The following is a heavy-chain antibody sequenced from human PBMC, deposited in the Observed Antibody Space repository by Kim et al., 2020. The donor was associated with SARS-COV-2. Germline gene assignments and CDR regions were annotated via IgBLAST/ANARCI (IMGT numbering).Heavy chain of an antibody. D-gene: IGHD2-2*01. CDR1: GFTFSSYA. CDR3: APRPQSPVPAARTGLDGY. CDR2: ISGSGGST. Sequence: GGSLRLSCAASGFTFSSYAMSWVRQAPGKGLEWVSAISGSGGSTYYADSVKGRFTISRDNSKNTLYLQMNSLRAEDTAVYYCAPRPQSPVPAARTGLDGYWGQGTLVTVSS. J-gene: IGHJ4*02. V-gene: IGHV3-23*01.